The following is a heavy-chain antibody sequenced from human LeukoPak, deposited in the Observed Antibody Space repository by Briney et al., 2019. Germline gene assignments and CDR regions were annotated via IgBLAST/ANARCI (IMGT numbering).Heavy chain of an antibody. J-gene: IGHJ4*02. Sequence: PEASVKVSCKASGYTFTSYGISWVRQAPGQGLEWMGWISAYNGNTNYAQKLQGRVTMTTDTSTSTAYMELRSLRSDDTAVYYCARHGNALTHSEYFDYWGQGTLITVSS. CDR2: ISAYNGNT. CDR1: GYTFTSYG. CDR3: ARHGNALTHSEYFDY. D-gene: IGHD1-26*01. V-gene: IGHV1-18*01.